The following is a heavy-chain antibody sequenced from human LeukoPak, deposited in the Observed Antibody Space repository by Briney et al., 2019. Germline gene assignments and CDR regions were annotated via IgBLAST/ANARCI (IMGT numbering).Heavy chain of an antibody. Sequence: GGSLRLSCAASGFTFSNAWMSWVRQAPGKGLEWVGRIKSKTDGGTTDYAAPVKGRFTISRDDSKNTLYLQMNSLKTEDTAVYYCTTDYYYDSGVFDYWGQGTLVTVSS. V-gene: IGHV3-15*01. D-gene: IGHD3-22*01. CDR1: GFTFSNAW. CDR2: IKSKTDGGTT. J-gene: IGHJ4*02. CDR3: TTDYYYDSGVFDY.